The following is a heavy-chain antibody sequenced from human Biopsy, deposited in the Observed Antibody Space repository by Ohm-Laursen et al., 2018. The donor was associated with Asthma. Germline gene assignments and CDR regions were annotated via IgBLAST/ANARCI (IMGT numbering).Heavy chain of an antibody. CDR1: GGSINIGDYY. CDR3: ARDLSGYCTSSACYGFDS. V-gene: IGHV4-31*03. J-gene: IGHJ5*01. D-gene: IGHD2-8*01. Sequence: PSQTLSLTCTVSGGSINIGDYYWSWIRQHPVKGLEWIGYINYSGSTFYSPSLESRVTVSVDTSKNQFSLKLSSVTAADTAVYYCARDLSGYCTSSACYGFDSWGQGTLVTVSS. CDR2: INYSGST.